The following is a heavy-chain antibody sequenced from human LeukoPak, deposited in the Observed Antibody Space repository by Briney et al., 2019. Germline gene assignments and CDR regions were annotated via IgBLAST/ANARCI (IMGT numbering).Heavy chain of an antibody. CDR3: AKDAERGFDFSNSLQS. V-gene: IGHV3-33*06. D-gene: IGHD4-11*01. Sequence: GGSLRLSCTTSGFTFSHYAMHWVRQAPGKELEWVAVIWNDGSDKYYGDSVKGRSTISRDNSKKTVYLQLSSLRVEDTAVYYCAKDAERGFDFSNSLQSWGQGTLVTVSS. CDR2: IWNDGSDK. J-gene: IGHJ4*02. CDR1: GFTFSHYA.